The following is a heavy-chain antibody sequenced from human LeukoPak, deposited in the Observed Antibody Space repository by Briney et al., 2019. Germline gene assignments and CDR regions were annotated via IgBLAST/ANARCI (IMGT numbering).Heavy chain of an antibody. CDR3: AKASITMVRGVQSYYYGMDV. D-gene: IGHD3-10*01. CDR2: ISWNSGSI. Sequence: GRSLRLSCAASGFTFDDYAMHWVRQAPGKGLEWVSGISWNSGSIGYADSVKGRFTISRDNAKNSLYLQMNSLRAEDTALYYCAKASITMVRGVQSYYYGMDVWGQGTTVTVSS. V-gene: IGHV3-9*01. J-gene: IGHJ6*02. CDR1: GFTFDDYA.